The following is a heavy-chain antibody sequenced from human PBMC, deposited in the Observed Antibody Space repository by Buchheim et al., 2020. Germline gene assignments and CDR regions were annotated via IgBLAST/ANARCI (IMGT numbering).Heavy chain of an antibody. CDR1: GYSFTSYW. CDR2: IYPGDSDT. Sequence: EVQLVQSGAEVKKPGESLKISCKGSGYSFTSYWIGWVRQMPGKGLEWMGIIYPGDSDTRYSPSFQGQVTISADKSISTAYLQWSSLKASDTAMYYCARLLIKNFGVVRDRGKNGFDYWGQGTL. J-gene: IGHJ4*02. CDR3: ARLLIKNFGVVRDRGKNGFDY. V-gene: IGHV5-51*03. D-gene: IGHD3-3*01.